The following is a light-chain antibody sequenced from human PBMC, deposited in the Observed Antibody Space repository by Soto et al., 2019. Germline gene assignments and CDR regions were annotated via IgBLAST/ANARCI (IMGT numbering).Light chain of an antibody. CDR2: EVS. V-gene: IGLV2-14*01. CDR1: SSDVGGYNY. J-gene: IGLJ1*01. CDR3: SSSTSSSTPYV. Sequence: QSALTQPASVSGSPGQSITISCTGTSSDVGGYNYVSWYQQHPGKDPKLMIYEVSNRPSGVSNRFSGSKSGNTASLTISGLQAADEADYYCSSSTSSSTPYVFGTGTQLTVL.